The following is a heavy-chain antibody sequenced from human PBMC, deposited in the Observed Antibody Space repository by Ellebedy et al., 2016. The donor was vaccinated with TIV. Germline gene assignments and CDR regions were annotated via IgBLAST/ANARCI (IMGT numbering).Heavy chain of an antibody. V-gene: IGHV3-9*01. CDR3: TKGYGFEYFQS. D-gene: IGHD5-24*01. CDR2: ISWNSGKI. CDR1: GFTFDDYT. J-gene: IGHJ1*01. Sequence: SLKISCAASGFTFDDYTMHCVRPVPGKGLEWVSGISWNSGKIGYADSVKGRFTISRDNAKNSLYLQMNSLRVEATAFYYCTKGYGFEYFQSWGQGTLVTVSS.